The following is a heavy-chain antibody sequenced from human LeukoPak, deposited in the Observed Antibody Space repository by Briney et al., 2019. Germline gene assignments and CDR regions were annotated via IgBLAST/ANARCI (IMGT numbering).Heavy chain of an antibody. V-gene: IGHV3-30*18. J-gene: IGHJ4*02. Sequence: GGTLRLSCAASGFTFSSYGMSWVRQAPGKGLEWVAVISYDGSNEYYGDSVKGRFTISRDNSKNTLYLQMNSLRGEDTAVYYCAKQGRRGYSYARSYYFDYWGQGTLVTVSS. D-gene: IGHD5-18*01. CDR3: AKQGRRGYSYARSYYFDY. CDR2: ISYDGSNE. CDR1: GFTFSSYG.